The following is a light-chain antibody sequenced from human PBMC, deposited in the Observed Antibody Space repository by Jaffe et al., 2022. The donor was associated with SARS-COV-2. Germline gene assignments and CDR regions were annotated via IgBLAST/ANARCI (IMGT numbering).Light chain of an antibody. CDR2: NNN. V-gene: IGLV1-44*01. Sequence: QSVLTQPPSASGTPGQRVTISCSGGSSNIGSNSVNWYQQFPGTAPKLLIYNNNQRPSGVPDRFSGSKSGTSASLAISGLQSEDEADYYCATWDDRLSGREFGGGTKLTVL. CDR3: ATWDDRLSGRE. CDR1: SSNIGSNS. J-gene: IGLJ3*02.